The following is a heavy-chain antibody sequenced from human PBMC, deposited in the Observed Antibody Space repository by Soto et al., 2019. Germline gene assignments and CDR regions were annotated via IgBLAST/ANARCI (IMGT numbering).Heavy chain of an antibody. J-gene: IGHJ3*02. V-gene: IGHV6-1*01. D-gene: IGHD6-13*01. CDR1: GDSVSSNSAA. CDR2: TYYRSKWYN. CDR3: ARDVEWATSPYYGVAAAGTGAFDI. Sequence: QVQLQQSGPGLVKPSQTLSLTCAISGDSVSSNSAAWNWIRQSPSRGLEWLGRTYYRSKWYNDYAVSVKSRITINPDTSKNQFSLQLNSVTPEDTAVYYCARDVEWATSPYYGVAAAGTGAFDIWGQGTMVTVSS.